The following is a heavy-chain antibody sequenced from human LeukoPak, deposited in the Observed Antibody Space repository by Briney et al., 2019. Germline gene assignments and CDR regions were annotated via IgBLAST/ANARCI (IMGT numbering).Heavy chain of an antibody. Sequence: SETLSLTCTVSGGSISSYYWSWIRQPPGKGLEWIGYIYYSGSTNYNSSLKSRVTISVDTSKDQFSLKLSSVTAADTAVYYCARDRSGCSSTSCYSYYYYYGMDVWGQGTTVTVSS. CDR1: GGSISSYY. D-gene: IGHD2-2*02. V-gene: IGHV4-59*01. CDR3: ARDRSGCSSTSCYSYYYYYGMDV. CDR2: IYYSGST. J-gene: IGHJ6*02.